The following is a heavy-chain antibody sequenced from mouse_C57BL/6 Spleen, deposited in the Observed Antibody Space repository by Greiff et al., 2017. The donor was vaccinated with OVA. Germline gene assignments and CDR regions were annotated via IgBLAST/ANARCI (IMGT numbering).Heavy chain of an antibody. CDR3: ARVAAAVVFDY. CDR2: ISSGGDYI. D-gene: IGHD1-1*01. J-gene: IGHJ2*01. V-gene: IGHV5S21*01. CDR1: GFTFSSYA. Sequence: EVQLQESGEGLVKPGGSLKLSCAASGFTFSSYAMSWVRQTPETRLEWVAYISSGGDYIYYADTVKGRFTISRDNARNTLYLQMSSLKSEDTAMYYCARVAAAVVFDYWGQGTTLTVSS.